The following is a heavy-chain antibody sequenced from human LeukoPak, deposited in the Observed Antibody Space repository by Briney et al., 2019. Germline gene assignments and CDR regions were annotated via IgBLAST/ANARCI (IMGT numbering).Heavy chain of an antibody. Sequence: PGGSLRLSCAASGFTFSSYAMSWVRQAPGKGLEWVSTISGSGAYTYYADSVKGRFTISRDNSKNTLYLQMNSLRAEDTAEYYCAKYFASGSYYKLPHWGQGTLVTVSS. D-gene: IGHD3-10*01. J-gene: IGHJ1*01. CDR3: AKYFASGSYYKLPH. CDR2: ISGSGAYT. CDR1: GFTFSSYA. V-gene: IGHV3-23*01.